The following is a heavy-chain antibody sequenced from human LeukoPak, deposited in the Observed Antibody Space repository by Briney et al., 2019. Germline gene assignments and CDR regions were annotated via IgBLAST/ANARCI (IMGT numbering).Heavy chain of an antibody. J-gene: IGHJ6*03. CDR1: GGTFSSYA. V-gene: IGHV1-69*05. Sequence: VASVKVSCKASGGTFSSYAISWVRQAPGQGLEWMGGIIPIFGTANYAQKCQGRVTITTDESTSTAYMELSSLRSEDTAVYYCATGTGPSIAAAGTAYYYYYYMDVWGKGTTVTVSS. CDR2: IIPIFGTA. CDR3: ATGTGPSIAAAGTAYYYYYYMDV. D-gene: IGHD6-13*01.